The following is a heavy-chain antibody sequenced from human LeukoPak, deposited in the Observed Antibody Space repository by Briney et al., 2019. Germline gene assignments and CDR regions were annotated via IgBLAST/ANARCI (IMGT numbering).Heavy chain of an antibody. CDR1: GFPFSDYY. CDR3: ARDSSSWYSVDY. Sequence: GALSLSCAASGFPFSDYYMSWIRQAPGKGLEWVSYISSSGSTIYYADSVKGRFTISRDNAKNSLYLQMNSLRAEDTAVYYCARDSSSWYSVDYWGQGTLVTVSS. J-gene: IGHJ4*02. D-gene: IGHD6-13*01. V-gene: IGHV3-11*04. CDR2: ISSSGSTI.